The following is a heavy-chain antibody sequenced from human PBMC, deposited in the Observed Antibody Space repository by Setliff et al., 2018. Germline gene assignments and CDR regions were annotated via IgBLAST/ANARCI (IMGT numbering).Heavy chain of an antibody. Sequence: SETLSPTCTVSGYSISSGYYWGWIRQPPGKGLEWIGSIYHSGSTYYNPSLKSRVTISVDTSKNQFSLKLSSVTAADTAVYYCARCLSGRGDPPYFDLWGRGTLVTVSS. J-gene: IGHJ2*01. V-gene: IGHV4-38-2*02. D-gene: IGHD3-16*01. CDR3: ARCLSGRGDPPYFDL. CDR2: IYHSGST. CDR1: GYSISSGYY.